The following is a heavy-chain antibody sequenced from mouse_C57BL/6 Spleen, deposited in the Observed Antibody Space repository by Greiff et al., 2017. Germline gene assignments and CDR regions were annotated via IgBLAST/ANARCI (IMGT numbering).Heavy chain of an antibody. V-gene: IGHV1-82*01. D-gene: IGHD1-1*01. CDR1: GYAFSSSW. Sequence: QVQLQQSGPELVKPGASVKISCKASGYAFSSSWMNWVKQRPGKGLEWIGRISPGDGDTNYNGKFKGKATLTADKSSSTAYMQLSSLTSEDSAVYFCAATVVEAMDYWGQGTSVTVSS. CDR2: ISPGDGDT. J-gene: IGHJ4*01. CDR3: AATVVEAMDY.